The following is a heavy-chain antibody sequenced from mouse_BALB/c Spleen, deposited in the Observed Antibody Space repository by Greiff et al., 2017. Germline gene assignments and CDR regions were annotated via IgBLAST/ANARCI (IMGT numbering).Heavy chain of an antibody. J-gene: IGHJ2*01. CDR1: GYSITSDYA. CDR2: ISYSGST. V-gene: IGHV3-2*02. D-gene: IGHD3-3*01. CDR3: ARGGHYFDD. Sequence: EVKLMESGPGLVKPSQSLSLTCTVTGYSITSDYAWNWIRQFPGNKLEWMGYISYSGSTSYNPSLKSRISITRDTSKNQFFLQLNSVTTEDTATYYCARGGHYFDDWGQGTTLTVSS.